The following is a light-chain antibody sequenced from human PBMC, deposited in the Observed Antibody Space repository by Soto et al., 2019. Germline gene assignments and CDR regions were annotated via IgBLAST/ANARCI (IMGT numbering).Light chain of an antibody. CDR1: TGAVTSGHY. CDR2: DTT. Sequence: QTVVTQEPSLTVSPGGTVTLTCGSSTGAVTSGHYPYWFQQKPGQAPRTLIYDTTNRHSWTPARFSGSLLGGKAALTLTGAQPEDEAEYYCVLSYSPARVFGGGTKVTVL. V-gene: IGLV7-46*01. CDR3: VLSYSPARV. J-gene: IGLJ3*02.